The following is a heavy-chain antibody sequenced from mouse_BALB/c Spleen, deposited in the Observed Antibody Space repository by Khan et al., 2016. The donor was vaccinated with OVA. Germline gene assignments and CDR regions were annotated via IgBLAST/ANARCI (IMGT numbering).Heavy chain of an antibody. Sequence: QVQLQQSGAELARPGASVKMSCKASGYTFTSYTIHWIKERPGQGLEWIGYINPSNGDTNYNQKFKDKATLTTDKSSTTAYLQLSSLTSDDSAVYNCVIDGAYHRNGGSFAYWGQGTLVTVSA. CDR3: VIDGAYHRNGGSFAY. CDR1: GYTFTSYT. CDR2: INPSNGDT. V-gene: IGHV1-4*01. J-gene: IGHJ3*01. D-gene: IGHD2-14*01.